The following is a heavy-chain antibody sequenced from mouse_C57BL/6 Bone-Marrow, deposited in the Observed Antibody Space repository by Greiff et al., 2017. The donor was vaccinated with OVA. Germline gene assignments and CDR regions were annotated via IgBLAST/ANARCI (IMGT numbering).Heavy chain of an antibody. CDR2: IYPGSGST. CDR1: GYTFTSYW. CDR3: VSIYYYGSSYDYYAMDY. J-gene: IGHJ4*01. D-gene: IGHD1-1*01. Sequence: VKLQQPGAELVKPGASVKMSCKASGYTFTSYWITWVKQRPGQGLEWIGDIYPGSGSTNYNEKFKSKATLTVDTSSSTAYMQLSSLTSEDSAVYYCVSIYYYGSSYDYYAMDYWGQGTSVTVSS. V-gene: IGHV1-55*01.